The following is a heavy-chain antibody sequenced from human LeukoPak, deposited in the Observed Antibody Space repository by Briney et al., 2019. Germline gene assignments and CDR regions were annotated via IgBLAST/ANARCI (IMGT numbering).Heavy chain of an antibody. CDR3: ARDNDCSSTSCYVGFDY. V-gene: IGHV3-30*04. CDR1: GFTFSSYA. CDR2: ISYDGSNK. Sequence: GGSLRLSCAASGFTFSSYAMHWVRQAPGKGLEWVAVISYDGSNKDYADSVKGRFTISRDNSKNTLYLQMNSLRAEDTAVYHCARDNDCSSTSCYVGFDYWGQGTLVTVSS. J-gene: IGHJ4*02. D-gene: IGHD2-2*01.